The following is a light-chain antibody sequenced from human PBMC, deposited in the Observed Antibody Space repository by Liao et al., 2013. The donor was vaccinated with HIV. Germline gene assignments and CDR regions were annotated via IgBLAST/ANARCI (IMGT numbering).Light chain of an antibody. J-gene: IGLJ2*01. V-gene: IGLV3-1*01. CDR1: KLGDKY. Sequence: SYELTQPPSVSVSPGQTASITCSGDKLGDKYACWYQQKPGQSPVLVIYQDSKRPSGIPERFSGSNSGNTATLTISGTQAMDEADYYCQAWDSSPLVVFGGGTKLTV. CDR2: QDS. CDR3: QAWDSSPLVV.